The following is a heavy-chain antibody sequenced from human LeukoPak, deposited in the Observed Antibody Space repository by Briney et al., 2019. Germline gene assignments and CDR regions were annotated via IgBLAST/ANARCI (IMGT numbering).Heavy chain of an antibody. CDR1: GFTFSSYW. V-gene: IGHV3-30*02. D-gene: IGHD3-3*01. CDR3: AKDRAIFGVVIPYYFDY. CDR2: IRYDGSNK. Sequence: GGSLRLSCAASGFTFSSYWMSWVRQAPGKGLEWVAFIRYDGSNKYYADSVKGRFTISRDNSKNTLYLQMNSLRAEDTAVYYCAKDRAIFGVVIPYYFDYWGQGTLVTVSS. J-gene: IGHJ4*02.